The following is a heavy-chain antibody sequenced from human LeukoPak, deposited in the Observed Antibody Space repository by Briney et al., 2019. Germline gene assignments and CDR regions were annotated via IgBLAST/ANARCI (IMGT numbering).Heavy chain of an antibody. CDR2: MNPNSGNT. V-gene: IGHV1-8*02. D-gene: IGHD1-26*01. CDR1: GYTFTSYY. CDR3: ARGMGARLYYYYMDV. J-gene: IGHJ6*03. Sequence: GASVKVSCKASGYTFTSYYMHWVRQATGQGLEWMGWMNPNSGNTGHAQKFQGRVTMTRNTSISTAYMELSSLRSEDTAVYYCARGMGARLYYYYMDVWGKGTTVTVSS.